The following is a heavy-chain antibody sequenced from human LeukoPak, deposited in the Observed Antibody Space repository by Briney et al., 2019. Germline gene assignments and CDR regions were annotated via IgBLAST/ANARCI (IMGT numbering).Heavy chain of an antibody. CDR3: ARHYCSDAKCYYFDY. J-gene: IGHJ4*02. CDR2: ISDSGGT. V-gene: IGHV4-59*01. CDR1: VGSISNYY. D-gene: IGHD2-15*01. Sequence: SETLSLTCTVSVGSISNYYWSWIRQPPGKGLEWIGFISDSGGTNYNPSLKSRVTLSADTSEKQVSLKLSSVTTADTAVYYCARHYCSDAKCYYFDYWGQGTLVSVSS.